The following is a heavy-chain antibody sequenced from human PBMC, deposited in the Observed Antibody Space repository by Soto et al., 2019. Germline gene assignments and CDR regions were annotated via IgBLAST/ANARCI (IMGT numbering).Heavy chain of an antibody. Sequence: GGSLRLSCAASGFTFSDYAMHWVRQAPGKGLEWVAVVSHDGRNTHYADSVKGRFTISSDRSKTTVSLEMTSLRAEDTAVYSCAKGGRQWLVTSDFNYWGQGALVTVSS. V-gene: IGHV3-30*18. CDR3: AKGGRQWLVTSDFNY. CDR1: GFTFSDYA. J-gene: IGHJ4*02. CDR2: VSHDGRNT. D-gene: IGHD6-19*01.